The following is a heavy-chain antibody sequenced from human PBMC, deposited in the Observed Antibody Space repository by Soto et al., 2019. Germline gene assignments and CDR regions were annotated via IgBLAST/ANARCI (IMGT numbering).Heavy chain of an antibody. CDR2: IKSKTDGGTT. J-gene: IGHJ5*02. Sequence: GGSLRLFCAASGFTFSNAWMSWVRQAPGKGLEWVGRIKSKTDGGTTDYAAPVKGRFTISRDDSKNTLYLQMNSLKTEDTAVYYCTTDITPSSVDPWGQGTLVTVSS. CDR1: GFTFSNAW. D-gene: IGHD1-20*01. V-gene: IGHV3-15*01. CDR3: TTDITPSSVDP.